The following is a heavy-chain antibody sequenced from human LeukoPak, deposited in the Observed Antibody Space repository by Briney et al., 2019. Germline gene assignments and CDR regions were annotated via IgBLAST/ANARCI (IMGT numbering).Heavy chain of an antibody. V-gene: IGHV3-33*01. CDR2: IWYDGSNK. Sequence: PGGSLRLSCAASRFTFSSYGMHWVRQAPGKGLEWVAVIWYDGSNKYYADSVKGRFTISRDNSKNTLYLQMNSLGAEDTAVYYCARRSDYGGNWNYFDYWGQGTLVTVSS. CDR1: RFTFSSYG. J-gene: IGHJ4*02. CDR3: ARRSDYGGNWNYFDY. D-gene: IGHD4-23*01.